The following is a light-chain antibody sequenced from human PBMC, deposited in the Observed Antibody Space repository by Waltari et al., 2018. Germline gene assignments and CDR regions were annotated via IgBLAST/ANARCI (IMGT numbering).Light chain of an antibody. Sequence: QAVVTQEPSLTVSPGGTVTLTCGSSTGAVTSGHSPYWFQQRPGQAPITLIYDTYDNHSWTPARFAGSLLGGKAALTLSGAQPEDEADYFCSLSFGGPLVFGTVTQLSVL. V-gene: IGLV7-46*01. CDR2: DTY. CDR1: TGAVTSGHS. J-gene: IGLJ1*01. CDR3: SLSFGGPLV.